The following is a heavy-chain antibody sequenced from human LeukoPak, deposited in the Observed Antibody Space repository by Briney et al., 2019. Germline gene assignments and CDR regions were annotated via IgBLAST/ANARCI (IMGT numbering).Heavy chain of an antibody. Sequence: GASVKVSCKASGGTFSSYAISWVRQAPGQGLEWMGWISAYNGNTNYAQKLQGRVTMTTDTSTSTAYMELRSLRSEDTAVYYCARDQGVTTSLDYWGQGTLATVSS. J-gene: IGHJ4*02. D-gene: IGHD4-17*01. V-gene: IGHV1-18*01. CDR1: GGTFSSYA. CDR3: ARDQGVTTSLDY. CDR2: ISAYNGNT.